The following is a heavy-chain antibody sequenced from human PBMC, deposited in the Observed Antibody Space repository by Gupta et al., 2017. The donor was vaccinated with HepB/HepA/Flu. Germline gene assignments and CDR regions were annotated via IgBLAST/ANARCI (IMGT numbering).Heavy chain of an antibody. CDR3: ARDSTGYSSGWPHDY. CDR2: ISGTSGAT. D-gene: IGHD6-19*01. V-gene: IGHV3-23*01. J-gene: IGHJ4*02. Sequence: EVQLLESGGGLVQPGGSLRLSCAASGFTFSNFGMNWVRQAPGNGLEWVSGISGTSGATGYVDSVKGRFTISRDNSKNRVYLQMNSLRAEDTAIYYCARDSTGYSSGWPHDYWGQGTLVTVSS. CDR1: GFTFSNFG.